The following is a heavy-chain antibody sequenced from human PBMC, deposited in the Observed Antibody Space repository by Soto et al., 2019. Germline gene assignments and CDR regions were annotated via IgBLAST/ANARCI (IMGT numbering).Heavy chain of an antibody. CDR1: GFTFSSYG. CDR2: IWYDGSNK. CDR3: ARDASGSYYNTGGAFDS. Sequence: QVQLVESGGGVVQPGRSLRLSCAASGFTFSSYGMHWVRQAPGKGLEWVAVIWYDGSNKYYADSVKGRFTISRDNSKNTLYLQMNRLRAEDTAVYYCARDASGSYYNTGGAFDSWGQGTMVTVSS. J-gene: IGHJ3*02. V-gene: IGHV3-33*01. D-gene: IGHD3-10*01.